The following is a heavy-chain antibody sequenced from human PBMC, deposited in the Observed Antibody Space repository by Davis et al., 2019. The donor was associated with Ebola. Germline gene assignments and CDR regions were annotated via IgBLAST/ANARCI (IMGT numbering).Heavy chain of an antibody. Sequence: SVKVSCKASGGTFSSYAISWVRQAPGQGLEWMGGIIPIFGTANYAQKFQGRVTITADESTSTAYMELSSLRSEDTAVYYCARDLSSVAGKSYWGQGTLVTVSS. CDR1: GGTFSSYA. V-gene: IGHV1-69*13. D-gene: IGHD6-19*01. CDR3: ARDLSSVAGKSY. CDR2: IIPIFGTA. J-gene: IGHJ4*02.